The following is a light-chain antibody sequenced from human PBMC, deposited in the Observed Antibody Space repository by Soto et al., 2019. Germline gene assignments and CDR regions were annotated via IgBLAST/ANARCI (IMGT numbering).Light chain of an antibody. V-gene: IGLV1-51*01. CDR3: GTWDSSLSAGV. CDR2: DNN. J-gene: IGLJ7*01. CDR1: SSNIGNNY. Sequence: QSVLTQPPSVSPAPGQKVTISCSGSSSNIGNNYVSWYQQLPGTAPKLLIYDNNKRPSGIPDRFSGSKSGTSATLGITGLQTGDEADYYCGTWDSSLSAGVFGGGTQLTVL.